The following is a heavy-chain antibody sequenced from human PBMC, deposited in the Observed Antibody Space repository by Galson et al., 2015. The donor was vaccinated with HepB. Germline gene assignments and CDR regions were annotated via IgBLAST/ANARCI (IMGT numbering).Heavy chain of an antibody. D-gene: IGHD5-18*01. Sequence: SLRLSCAASGFTFSGSVMHWVRQASGKGLEWVGRIRSKANTYATAYAASVKGRFTISRDDSKNTAYLQMNSLKTEDTAVYYCTTVGSDTAMVWYFDLWGRGTLVTVSS. CDR3: TTVGSDTAMVWYFDL. CDR1: GFTFSGSV. J-gene: IGHJ2*01. CDR2: IRSKANTYAT. V-gene: IGHV3-73*01.